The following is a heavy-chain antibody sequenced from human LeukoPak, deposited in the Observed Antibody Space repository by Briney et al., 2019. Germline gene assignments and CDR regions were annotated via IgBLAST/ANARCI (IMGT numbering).Heavy chain of an antibody. CDR3: AKKNGDYGYSSKIDY. D-gene: IGHD4-17*01. J-gene: IGHJ4*02. CDR1: GFTFSSYA. Sequence: GGSLRLSCAASGFTFSSYAMHWVRQAPGNGLEWVSAISDSGGNTYYADSVKGRFTISRDNSKNTLYLQMNSLRAEDTAVYYCAKKNGDYGYSSKIDYWGQGTLVTVSS. CDR2: ISDSGGNT. V-gene: IGHV3-23*01.